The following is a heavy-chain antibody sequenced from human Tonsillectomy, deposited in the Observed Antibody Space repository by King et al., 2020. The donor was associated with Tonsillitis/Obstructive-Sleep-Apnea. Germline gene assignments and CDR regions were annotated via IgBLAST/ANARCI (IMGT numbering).Heavy chain of an antibody. D-gene: IGHD5/OR15-5a*01. J-gene: IGHJ4*02. Sequence: VQLVESGGGLVQPGGSLRLSCAASGFTFSTYNMNWVRQAPGKGLEWVSYISSSSGTIYYADSLKGRFTISRDNAKNSLYLQLNSLRAEDTAVYYFAREAVGSVYDSVIVAYGGQGPLASVP. CDR2: ISSSSGTI. CDR3: AREAVGSVYDSVIVAY. V-gene: IGHV3-48*01. CDR1: GFTFSTYN.